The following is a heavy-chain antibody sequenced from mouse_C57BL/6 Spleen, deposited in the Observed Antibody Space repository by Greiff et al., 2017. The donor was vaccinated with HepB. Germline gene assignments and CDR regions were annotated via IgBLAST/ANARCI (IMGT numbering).Heavy chain of an antibody. Sequence: QVQLQQPGAELVMPGASVKLSCKASGYTFTSYWMHWVKQRPGQGLEWIGEIDPSDSYTTYNQKFKGKSTLTVDKSSSTAYMQLSSLTSEDSAVYYCARTGYSNYVWFAYWGQGTLVTVSA. V-gene: IGHV1-69*01. J-gene: IGHJ3*01. CDR2: IDPSDSYT. D-gene: IGHD2-5*01. CDR3: ARTGYSNYVWFAY. CDR1: GYTFTSYW.